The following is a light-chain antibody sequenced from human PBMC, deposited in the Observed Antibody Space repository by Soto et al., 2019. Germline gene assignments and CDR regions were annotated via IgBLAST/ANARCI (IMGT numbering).Light chain of an antibody. CDR3: QQYFNTPLT. CDR1: QRGLYNSNNQNY. J-gene: IGKJ4*01. V-gene: IGKV4-1*01. CDR2: WAS. Sequence: VMAQSPDSLAFSLGERATINCKSIQRGLYNSNNQNYLAWYQQKPGQPPKLLIYWASMRESGVPDRFSGSGSGTDFTLTISSLQAEDVAVYYCQQYFNTPLTFGGGTKV.